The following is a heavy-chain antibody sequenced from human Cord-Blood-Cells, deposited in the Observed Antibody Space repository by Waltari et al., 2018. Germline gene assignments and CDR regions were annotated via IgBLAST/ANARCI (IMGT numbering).Heavy chain of an antibody. V-gene: IGHV4-59*01. J-gene: IGHJ4*02. Sequence: QVQLQESGPGLVKPSETLSLTCTVSGGSIRSYYWSWIRQPPGKGLEWIGYIYYSGSTNYNPSLKSRVTISVDTSKNQFSLKLSSVTAADTAVYYCARNFGDYWGQGTLVTVSS. CDR2: IYYSGST. CDR1: GGSIRSYY. D-gene: IGHD3-16*01. CDR3: ARNFGDY.